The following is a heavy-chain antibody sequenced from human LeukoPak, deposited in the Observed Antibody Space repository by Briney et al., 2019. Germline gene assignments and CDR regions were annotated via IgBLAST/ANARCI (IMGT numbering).Heavy chain of an antibody. CDR2: ISSSNTM. CDR3: ARAFDY. CDR1: GFTFSSYE. V-gene: IGHV3-48*03. Sequence: PGGSLRLSCAASGFTFSSYEMNWVRQAPGKGLEWVSYISSSNTMYYADSVKGRFTISRDNAKNSLYVQMNSLRDEDTAVYYCARAFDYWGQGTLVAVSS. J-gene: IGHJ4*02.